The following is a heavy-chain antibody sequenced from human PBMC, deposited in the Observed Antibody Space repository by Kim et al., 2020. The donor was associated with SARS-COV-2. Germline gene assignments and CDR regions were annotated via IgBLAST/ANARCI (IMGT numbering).Heavy chain of an antibody. CDR3: ARAPGRYYDSSGGFDYYYYGMDV. CDR1: GDSVSSNSAA. Sequence: SQTLSLTCAISGDSVSSNSAAWNWIRQSPSRGLEWLGRTYYRSKWYNDYAVSVKSRITINPDTSKNQFSLQLNSVTPEDTAVYYCARAPGRYYDSSGGFDYYYYGMDVWGQGTTVTVSS. J-gene: IGHJ6*02. CDR2: TYYRSKWYN. V-gene: IGHV6-1*01. D-gene: IGHD3-22*01.